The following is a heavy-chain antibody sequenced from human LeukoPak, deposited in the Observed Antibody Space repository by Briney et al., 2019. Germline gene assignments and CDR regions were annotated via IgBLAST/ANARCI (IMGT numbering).Heavy chain of an antibody. V-gene: IGHV4-59*01. Sequence: SETLSLTCSVSGGSINNYYWSWIRQPPGKGLEWIGYIYSSGSTNFNPSLKSRVTISLDTSRNQISLKLSSVTAADTAVYYCAGVYSSGWSSAEYFQHWGQGTLVIVSS. J-gene: IGHJ1*01. CDR1: GGSINNYY. CDR2: IYSSGST. CDR3: AGVYSSGWSSAEYFQH. D-gene: IGHD6-19*01.